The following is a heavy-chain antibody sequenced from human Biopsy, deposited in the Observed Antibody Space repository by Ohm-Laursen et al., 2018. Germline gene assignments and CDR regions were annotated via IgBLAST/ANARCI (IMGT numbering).Heavy chain of an antibody. CDR2: VYYTGST. CDR3: ARDRGYYTDRTVPGYFDL. V-gene: IGHV4-59*01. CDR1: CDSISSYY. J-gene: IGHJ2*01. D-gene: IGHD3-22*01. Sequence: SETLSLTCTVSCDSISSYYWSWIRQPPGKGLQWIGYVYYTGSTDYNPSLQSRVTISVDTSKNYFSLRLRSVTPADTAIYYCARDRGYYTDRTVPGYFDLWGRGTLVTVSS.